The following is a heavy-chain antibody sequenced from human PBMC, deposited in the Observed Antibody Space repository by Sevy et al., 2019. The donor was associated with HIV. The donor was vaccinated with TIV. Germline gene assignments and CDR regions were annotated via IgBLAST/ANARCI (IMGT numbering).Heavy chain of an antibody. V-gene: IGHV3-11*04. J-gene: IGHJ6*03. CDR2: ISSSGSTI. CDR1: GFTFSDYY. CDR3: ARDYSSSWYSYYYYYMDV. D-gene: IGHD6-13*01. Sequence: GGSLRLSCAASGFTFSDYYMSWIRQAPGKGLEWVSYISSSGSTIYYADSVKGRFTISRDNAKNSLYLQMNSLRAEDTAVYYCARDYSSSWYSYYYYYMDVWGKGTTVTVSS.